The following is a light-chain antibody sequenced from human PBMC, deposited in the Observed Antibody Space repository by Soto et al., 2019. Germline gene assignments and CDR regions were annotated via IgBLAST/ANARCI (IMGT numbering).Light chain of an antibody. CDR3: QHYGSSWT. CDR2: GAS. CDR1: QSVSSTY. V-gene: IGKV3-20*01. J-gene: IGKJ1*01. Sequence: IVLTQSPGTLSLSPGKRATLSCRASQSVSSTYLGWYQQKPGQAPRLLIYGASNRATGIPDRFSGSGSGTDFTLTISRLEPEDFAVYYCQHYGSSWTFGQGTKVDIK.